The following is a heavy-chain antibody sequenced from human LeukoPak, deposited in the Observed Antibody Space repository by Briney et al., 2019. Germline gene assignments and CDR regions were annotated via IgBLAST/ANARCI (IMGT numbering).Heavy chain of an antibody. D-gene: IGHD3-9*01. J-gene: IGHJ4*02. Sequence: GGSLRLSCAASGFTFSSYGMHWVRQAPGKGLEWVSSISSSSSYIYYADSVKGRFTISRDNAKNSLYLQMNSLRAEDTAVYYCARGGDILTGYYTDYWGQGTLVTVSS. CDR1: GFTFSSYG. CDR2: ISSSSSYI. CDR3: ARGGDILTGYYTDY. V-gene: IGHV3-21*01.